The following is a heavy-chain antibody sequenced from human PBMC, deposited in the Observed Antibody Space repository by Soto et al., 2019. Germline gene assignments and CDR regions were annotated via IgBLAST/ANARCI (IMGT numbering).Heavy chain of an antibody. J-gene: IGHJ3*02. D-gene: IGHD6-6*01. CDR2: IFYTGNT. CDR1: GGSISSGDYY. V-gene: IGHV4-31*03. CDR3: PRVGISSSDAFDI. Sequence: SETLSLTCTVSGGSISSGDYYWSWIRHHPGKGLEWIGYIFYTGNTYYNQSLKSRLSISVDTSKGHFSLKLNSMTNADTAVYYCPRVGISSSDAFDICGQGTKVTASS.